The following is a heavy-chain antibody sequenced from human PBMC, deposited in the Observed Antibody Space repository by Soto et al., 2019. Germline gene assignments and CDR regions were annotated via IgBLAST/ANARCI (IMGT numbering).Heavy chain of an antibody. V-gene: IGHV3-21*01. J-gene: IGHJ5*02. Sequence: EVQLLESGGGLVQPGGSLRLSCAASGFTFSSYAMSWVRQAPGKGLEWVSSISSSSSYIYYADSVKGRFTISRDNAKNSLYLQMNSLRAEDTAVYYCARSKLPIVVVPAAIQSNWFDPWGQGTLVTVSS. CDR1: GFTFSSYA. CDR2: ISSSSSYI. D-gene: IGHD2-2*02. CDR3: ARSKLPIVVVPAAIQSNWFDP.